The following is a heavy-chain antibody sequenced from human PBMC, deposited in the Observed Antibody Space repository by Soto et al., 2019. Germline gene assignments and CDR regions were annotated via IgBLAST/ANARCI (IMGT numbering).Heavy chain of an antibody. CDR1: GFTFSRYV. J-gene: IGHJ5*02. V-gene: IGHV3-23*01. CDR3: ARDQSWHDLVWWFDP. Sequence: GGSLRHSCAASGFTFSRYVMSWVRQATGKGLEWVSLISGSGGSTYFPDSVKGRFTISRDNSKNTLYLQMNSLRAEDTAVYYCARDQSWHDLVWWFDPWGQGTLVTVSS. CDR2: ISGSGGST. D-gene: IGHD1-1*01.